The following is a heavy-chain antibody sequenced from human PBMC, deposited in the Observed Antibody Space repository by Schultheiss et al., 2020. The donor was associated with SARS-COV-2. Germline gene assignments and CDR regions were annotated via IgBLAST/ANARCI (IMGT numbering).Heavy chain of an antibody. J-gene: IGHJ6*02. D-gene: IGHD3-22*01. V-gene: IGHV1-8*03. CDR2: MNPNSGNT. CDR3: ARGVRGYYDSSGYYFSHYYYYGMDV. Sequence: ASVKVSCKASGYTFTGYYMHWVRQAPGQGLEWMGWMNPNSGNTGYAQEFQGRVTITRDTSASTAYMELSSLRSEDTAVYYCARGVRGYYDSSGYYFSHYYYYGMDVWGQGTTVTVSS. CDR1: GYTFTGYY.